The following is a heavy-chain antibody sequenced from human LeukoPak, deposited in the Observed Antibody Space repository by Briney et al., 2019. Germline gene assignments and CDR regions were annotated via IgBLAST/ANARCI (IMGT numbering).Heavy chain of an antibody. Sequence: GGSLRLSCAASGFTFSTYWMTWVRQAPGKGLEWVASIKGDGSEKYYVDSVKGRFTISRDNAKNSLHPQMNSLRVEDTAVYYCARSFYECGLWGQGTLVTVSS. V-gene: IGHV3-7*01. CDR3: ARSFYECGL. J-gene: IGHJ4*02. CDR2: IKGDGSEK. D-gene: IGHD3-16*02. CDR1: GFTFSTYW.